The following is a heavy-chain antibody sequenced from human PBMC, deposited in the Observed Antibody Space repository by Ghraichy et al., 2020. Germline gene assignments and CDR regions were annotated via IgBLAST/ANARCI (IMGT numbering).Heavy chain of an antibody. CDR2: ITCNSAST. V-gene: IGHV3-23*01. CDR3: AKTVVRGWCYDY. Sequence: GGSLRLSCAASGFTFSAYSMSWVRQAPGKGLEWVSTITCNSASTRYADSVKGRSTISRDNSKNAVYLQVTSLRDDDTAVYFCAKTVVRGWCYDYWGRGTLVTVSS. J-gene: IGHJ4*02. D-gene: IGHD6-19*01. CDR1: GFTFSAYS.